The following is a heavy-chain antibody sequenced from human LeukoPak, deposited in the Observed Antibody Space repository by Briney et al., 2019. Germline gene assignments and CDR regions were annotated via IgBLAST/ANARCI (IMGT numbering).Heavy chain of an antibody. J-gene: IGHJ6*03. Sequence: ASVTVSCKASGYSFTTYGISWVRQAPGRGLEWMGWISPYNGKAECAQKFQGRVTMTTDTITSTVNMDLRSLSSDDTAVYYCARDQVSHIMPLYMDVWGKGTTVTVSS. V-gene: IGHV1-18*01. CDR1: GYSFTTYG. D-gene: IGHD5/OR15-5a*01. CDR3: ARDQVSHIMPLYMDV. CDR2: ISPYNGKA.